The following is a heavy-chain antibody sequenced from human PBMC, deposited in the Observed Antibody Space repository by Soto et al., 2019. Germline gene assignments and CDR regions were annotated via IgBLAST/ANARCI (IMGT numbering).Heavy chain of an antibody. D-gene: IGHD2-15*01. J-gene: IGHJ6*03. CDR1: GFTFSSYS. CDR2: ISSSSSYI. Sequence: GGSLRLSCAASGFTFSSYSMNWVRQAPGKGLEWVSSISSSSSYIYYADSVKGRFTISRDNAKNSLYLQMNSLRAEDTAVYYCASSTSGYCSGGSCPYYYMDVWGIGTTVTVSS. CDR3: ASSTSGYCSGGSCPYYYMDV. V-gene: IGHV3-21*01.